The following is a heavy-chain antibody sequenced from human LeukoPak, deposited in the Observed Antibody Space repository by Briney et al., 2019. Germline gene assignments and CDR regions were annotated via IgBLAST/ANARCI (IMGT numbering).Heavy chain of an antibody. CDR2: IQFDESET. V-gene: IGHV3-30*02. Sequence: PGGSLRLSCTASGFIFSSYGMHWVRQAPGKRLEWVAFIQFDESETHYGDSVKGRFSISRDISKNTLYLQMNSLRAEDTAIYYCAKSLRGAQDCWGQGTLVTVSS. CDR1: GFIFSSYG. CDR3: AKSLRGAQDC. J-gene: IGHJ4*02. D-gene: IGHD1-26*01.